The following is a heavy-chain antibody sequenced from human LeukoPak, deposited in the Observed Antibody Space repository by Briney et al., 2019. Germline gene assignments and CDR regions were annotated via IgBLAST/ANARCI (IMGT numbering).Heavy chain of an antibody. CDR1: GYTFTSYG. V-gene: IGHV1-18*01. J-gene: IGHJ5*02. CDR2: ISAYNGNT. CDR3: ARGTDYGDEGWFDP. D-gene: IGHD4-17*01. Sequence: GASVKVSCKASGYTFTSYGISWVRQAPRQGLEWMGWISAYNGNTNYAQKLQGRVTMTTHTSTSTAYMELRSLRSDDTAVYYCARGTDYGDEGWFDPWGQGTLVTVSS.